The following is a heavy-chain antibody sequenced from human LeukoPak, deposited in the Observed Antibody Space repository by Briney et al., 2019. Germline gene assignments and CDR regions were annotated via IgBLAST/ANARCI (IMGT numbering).Heavy chain of an antibody. Sequence: GGSLRLSCAASGFTFSSYGMNWVRQAPGKGLEWVSGSGVGGTTYYADSVKGRFTISRDTSKNTLYLRMNSLRVEDTAVYYCAKTQGYYDCWGQGTLVTVSS. V-gene: IGHV3-23*01. CDR3: AKTQGYYDC. D-gene: IGHD3-22*01. CDR1: GFTFSSYG. J-gene: IGHJ4*02. CDR2: SGVGGTT.